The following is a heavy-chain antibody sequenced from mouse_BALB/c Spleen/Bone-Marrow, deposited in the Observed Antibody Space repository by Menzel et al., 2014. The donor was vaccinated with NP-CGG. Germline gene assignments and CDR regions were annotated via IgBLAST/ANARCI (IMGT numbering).Heavy chain of an antibody. CDR2: IDPANGNT. CDR3: ARYGGRYYAMDY. J-gene: IGHJ4*01. CDR1: GFNIXDTY. Sequence: VQLQQPRAELVKPGASVKLSCTASGFNIXDTYMHWVKQRPEQGLEWIGRIDPANGNTNYDPRFQGKATITADTSSNTAYLQLSSLTSEDTAVYYCARYGGRYYAMDYWGQGTSVTVSS. V-gene: IGHV14-3*02. D-gene: IGHD1-1*01.